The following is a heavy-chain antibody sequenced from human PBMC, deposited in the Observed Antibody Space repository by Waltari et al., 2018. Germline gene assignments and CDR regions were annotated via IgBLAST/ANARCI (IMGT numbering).Heavy chain of an antibody. V-gene: IGHV4-38-2*02. J-gene: IGHJ4*02. CDR3: ARKEGGDFWSGYYGYYFDY. CDR2: IYHSGST. CDR1: GYSISSGYY. Sequence: QVQLQESGPGLVKPSETLSLTCTVSGYSISSGYYWGWIRQPPGKGLEWIGSIYHSGSTYYTPSLKSRVTISVDTSKNQFSLKLSSVTAADTAVYYCARKEGGDFWSGYYGYYFDYWGQGTLVTVSS. D-gene: IGHD3-3*01.